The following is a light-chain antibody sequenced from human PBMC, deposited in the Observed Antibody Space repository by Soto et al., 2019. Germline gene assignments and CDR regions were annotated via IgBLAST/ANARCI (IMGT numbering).Light chain of an antibody. CDR2: DAS. CDR3: QQYNSYST. CDR1: QGISSY. V-gene: IGKV1-9*01. J-gene: IGKJ1*01. Sequence: DIKLTQSPSFLSASVGDRVTFTCRASQGISSYLAWYQQKPGKAPKLLIYDASSLESGVPSRFSGSGSGTEFTLTISSLQPDDFATYYCQQYNSYSTFGQGTKVAIK.